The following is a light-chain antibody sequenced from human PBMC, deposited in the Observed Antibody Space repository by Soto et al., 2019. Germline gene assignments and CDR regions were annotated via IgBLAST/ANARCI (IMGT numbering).Light chain of an antibody. CDR1: QSVSSSY. V-gene: IGKV3-20*01. CDR2: GAS. Sequence: EIVLTQSPGPLSFSQGEKATLPCRTSQSVSSSYLAWYQQKPGQAPRLLIYGASSRATGIPDRFSGSGSGTDFTLTISRLEPEDFAVYYCQQYGKTFGQGTKVDIK. J-gene: IGKJ1*01. CDR3: QQYGKT.